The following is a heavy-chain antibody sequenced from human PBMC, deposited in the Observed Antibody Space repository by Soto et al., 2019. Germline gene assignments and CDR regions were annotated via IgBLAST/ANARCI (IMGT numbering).Heavy chain of an antibody. CDR3: ARDVVTYCSGCSCLPATH. Sequence: EVQLVESGGGLVQPGGSLRLSCAASGFTFSSYSMNWVRQAPGKGLEWVSYISSSSSTIYYADSVKGRFTISRDNAKNSLYLQMNSMRAEDTAVYYCARDVVTYCSGCSCLPATHWGQGTLVTVSS. V-gene: IGHV3-48*01. J-gene: IGHJ1*01. CDR1: GFTFSSYS. D-gene: IGHD2-15*01. CDR2: ISSSSSTI.